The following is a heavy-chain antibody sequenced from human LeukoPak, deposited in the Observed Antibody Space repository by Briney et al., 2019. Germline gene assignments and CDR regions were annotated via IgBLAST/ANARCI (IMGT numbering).Heavy chain of an antibody. CDR3: ARGGYSYGLAKYFQH. D-gene: IGHD5-18*01. CDR2: IIPIFGTA. J-gene: IGHJ1*01. V-gene: IGHV1-69*13. Sequence: ASVKVSCKASGGTFSSYAISWVRQAPGQGLEWMGGIIPIFGTANYAQEFQGRVTITADESTSTAYMELSSLRSEDTAVYYCARGGYSYGLAKYFQHWGQGTLVTVSS. CDR1: GGTFSSYA.